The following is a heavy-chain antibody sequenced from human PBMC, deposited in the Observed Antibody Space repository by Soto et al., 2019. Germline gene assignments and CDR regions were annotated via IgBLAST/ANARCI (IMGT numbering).Heavy chain of an antibody. J-gene: IGHJ4*02. V-gene: IGHV3-30-3*01. CDR1: GFTFSSYA. D-gene: IGHD3-22*01. CDR2: ISYDGSNK. CDR3: ASDHYDSSGYYYAFDY. Sequence: QVQLVESGGGVVQPGRSLRLSCAASGFTFSSYAMHWVRQAPGKGLEWVAVISYDGSNKYYADSVKGRFTISRDNSKKTLYLQMNSLRAEDTAVYYCASDHYDSSGYYYAFDYWGQGTLVTVSS.